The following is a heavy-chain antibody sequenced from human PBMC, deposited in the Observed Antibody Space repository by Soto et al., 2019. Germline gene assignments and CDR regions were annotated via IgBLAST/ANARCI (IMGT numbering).Heavy chain of an antibody. J-gene: IGHJ4*02. CDR3: AKARATYYYDGSGYSDFDY. V-gene: IGHV3-23*01. Sequence: PGGSLRLSCAASGFTFSSYAMSWVRQAPGKGLEWVSAISGSGGSTYYADSVKGRFTISRDNSKNTLYLQMNSLRAEDTAVYYCAKARATYYYDGSGYSDFDYWGQGTLVTVSS. CDR1: GFTFSSYA. D-gene: IGHD3-22*01. CDR2: ISGSGGST.